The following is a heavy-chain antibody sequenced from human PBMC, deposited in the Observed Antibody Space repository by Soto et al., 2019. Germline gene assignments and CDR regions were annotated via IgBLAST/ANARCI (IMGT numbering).Heavy chain of an antibody. CDR3: ARVRDDWAAERYFDY. CDR2: INSDGSST. CDR1: GFTFSSYW. V-gene: IGHV3-74*01. J-gene: IGHJ4*02. Sequence: EVQLVESGGGLVQPGGSLRLSCAASGFTFSSYWMHWVRQAPGKGLVWVSRINSDGSSTSYADSVKGRFTISRDNAKNTLYLQRNSLSAEDTAVYYCARVRDDWAAERYFDYWGQGTLVTVSS. D-gene: IGHD6-13*01.